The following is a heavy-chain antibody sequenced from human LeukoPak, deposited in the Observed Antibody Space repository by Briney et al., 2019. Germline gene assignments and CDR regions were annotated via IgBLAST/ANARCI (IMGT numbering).Heavy chain of an antibody. CDR2: FDPEDGET. V-gene: IGHV1-24*01. Sequence: ASVKVSCKASGYTFTSYYMHWVRQAPGKGLEWMGGFDPEDGETIYAQKFQGRVTMTEDTSTDTAYMELSSLRSEDTAVYNCAIMSFSGIAAAYYLYFQHWGQGTLVTVSS. J-gene: IGHJ1*01. CDR1: GYTFTSYY. D-gene: IGHD6-13*01. CDR3: AIMSFSGIAAAYYLYFQH.